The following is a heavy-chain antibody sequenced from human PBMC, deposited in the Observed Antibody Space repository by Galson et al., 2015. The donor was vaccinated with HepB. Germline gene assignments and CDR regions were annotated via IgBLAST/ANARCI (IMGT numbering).Heavy chain of an antibody. Sequence: SLRLSCAASGFTFSSYGMHWVRQAPGKWLEWVAVISYDGSNKYYAESVKGRFTISRDNSKNTLYLQMNSLRAEDTAVYYCAKDSSYGSGSEYFDYWGQGTLVTVSS. CDR3: AKDSSYGSGSEYFDY. J-gene: IGHJ4*02. CDR2: ISYDGSNK. D-gene: IGHD3-10*01. CDR1: GFTFSSYG. V-gene: IGHV3-30*18.